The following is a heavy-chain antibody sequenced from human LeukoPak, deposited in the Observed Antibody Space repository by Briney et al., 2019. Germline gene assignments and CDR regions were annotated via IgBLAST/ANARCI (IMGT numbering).Heavy chain of an antibody. CDR2: INPNTGGT. V-gene: IGHV1-2*06. D-gene: IGHD6-19*01. J-gene: IGHJ6*02. Sequence: ASVKVSCKASGYTFTDYYMHWVRQAPGQGLEWVGRINPNTGGTNYAQRFQGRVTLTRDTSITTAYMELSSLRSDDTAIYYCARLYQWQVSYYSHGMDVWGQGTTVTVSS. CDR3: ARLYQWQVSYYSHGMDV. CDR1: GYTFTDYY.